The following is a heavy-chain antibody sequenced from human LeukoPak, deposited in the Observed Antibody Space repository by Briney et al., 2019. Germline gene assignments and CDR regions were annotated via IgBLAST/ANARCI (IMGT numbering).Heavy chain of an antibody. V-gene: IGHV3-30*02. CDR1: GFTFSSYD. J-gene: IGHJ6*03. CDR3: AKDGGYCSSTSCQNYYYYYMDV. Sequence: GGSLRLSCAASGFTFSSYDMHWVRQAPGKGLEWVAFIRYDGSNKYYADSVKGRFTISRDNSKNTLYLQMNSLRAEDTAVYYCAKDGGYCSSTSCQNYYYYYMDVWGKGTTVTVSS. D-gene: IGHD2-2*03. CDR2: IRYDGSNK.